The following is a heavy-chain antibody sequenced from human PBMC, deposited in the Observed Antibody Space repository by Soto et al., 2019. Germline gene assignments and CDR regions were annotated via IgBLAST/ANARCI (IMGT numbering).Heavy chain of an antibody. V-gene: IGHV5-10-1*01. Sequence: PGESLKISCKGSGYSFTSYWISWVRQMPEKGLEWMGRIDPSDSYTNYSPSFQGHVTISADKSISTAYLQWSSLKASDTAMYYCARAHYDILTGYYKSMDVWGQGTTVTSP. CDR2: IDPSDSYT. J-gene: IGHJ6*02. CDR3: ARAHYDILTGYYKSMDV. CDR1: GYSFTSYW. D-gene: IGHD3-9*01.